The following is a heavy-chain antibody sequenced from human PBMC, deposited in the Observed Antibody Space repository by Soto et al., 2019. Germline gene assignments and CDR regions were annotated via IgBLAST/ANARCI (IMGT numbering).Heavy chain of an antibody. Sequence: GGYLRLSCAASGFTFSSYEMNWVRQAPGKGLEWVSYISSSGSTIYYADSVKGRFTISRDNAKNSLYLQMNSLRAEDTAVYYCARRPYDDDSSGSFGGMDGWGQGTTVTFYS. CDR1: GFTFSSYE. J-gene: IGHJ6*02. CDR3: ARRPYDDDSSGSFGGMDG. CDR2: ISSSGSTI. D-gene: IGHD3-22*01. V-gene: IGHV3-48*03.